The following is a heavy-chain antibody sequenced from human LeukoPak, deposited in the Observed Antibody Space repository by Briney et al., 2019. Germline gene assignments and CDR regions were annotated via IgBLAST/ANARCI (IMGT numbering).Heavy chain of an antibody. CDR2: ISWNSGSI. CDR3: AKDIGSGIAGPLDY. V-gene: IGHV3-9*03. J-gene: IGHJ4*02. Sequence: GGSLRLSCAASGFTFDDYAMHWVRQAPGKGLEWVSGISWNSGSIGYADSVKGRFTISRDNAKNSLYLQMNSLGAEDMALYYCAKDIGSGIAGPLDYWGQGTLVTVS. CDR1: GFTFDDYA. D-gene: IGHD6-13*01.